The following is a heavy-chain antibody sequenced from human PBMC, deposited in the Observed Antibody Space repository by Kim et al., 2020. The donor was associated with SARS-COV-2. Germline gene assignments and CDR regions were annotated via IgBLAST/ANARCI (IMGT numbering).Heavy chain of an antibody. CDR2: IIPIFATA. CDR3: AREDWYYYGSGRHNNWFDP. V-gene: IGHV1-69*13. CDR1: GGTFSSYA. J-gene: IGHJ5*02. Sequence: SVKVSCKASGGTFSSYAISWVRQAPGQGLEWMGGIIPIFATANYAQKFQGRVTITADESTSTAYMELSSLRSEDTAVYYCAREDWYYYGSGRHNNWFDPWGQGTLVTVSS. D-gene: IGHD3-10*01.